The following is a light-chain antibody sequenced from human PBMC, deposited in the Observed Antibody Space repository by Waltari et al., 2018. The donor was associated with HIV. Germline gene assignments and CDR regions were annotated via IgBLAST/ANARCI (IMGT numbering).Light chain of an antibody. CDR2: DVT. CDR3: RSFAGGYTAV. V-gene: IGLV2-11*03. Sequence: VSGYQQHSGKAPKVIIYDVTKRPSGVPDRFSGPKPGHPASLTIPGLQAEDAADYDCRSFAGGYTAVFGGGTNLTV. J-gene: IGLJ3*02.